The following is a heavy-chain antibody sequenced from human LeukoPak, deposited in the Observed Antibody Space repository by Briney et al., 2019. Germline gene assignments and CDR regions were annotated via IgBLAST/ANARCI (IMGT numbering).Heavy chain of an antibody. J-gene: IGHJ4*02. D-gene: IGHD3-22*01. Sequence: GGSLRLSCAASGFTFSSYAMSWVRQAPGKGLEWVSAISGSGGSTYYADSVKGRFTISRDNSKNALYLQMNSLRAEDTAVYYCARDWSAHYDSSNYSGEDNWGQGALVTVSS. CDR1: GFTFSSYA. CDR3: ARDWSAHYDSSNYSGEDN. CDR2: ISGSGGST. V-gene: IGHV3-23*01.